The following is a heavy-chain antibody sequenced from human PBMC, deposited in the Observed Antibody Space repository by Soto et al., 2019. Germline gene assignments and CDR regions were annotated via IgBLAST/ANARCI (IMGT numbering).Heavy chain of an antibody. D-gene: IGHD3-3*02. J-gene: IGHJ4*02. CDR2: MFYGVST. Sequence: SGTLSLTCTVSGISINSSGYYWGWIRQPPGKGLEWIGSMFYGVSTYYNPSLKSRVTVSVDTSKNQFSLNLRSVTAADTAVYYCARLPSRHLVDYWGQGTLVTVSS. CDR3: ARLPSRHLVDY. V-gene: IGHV4-39*01. CDR1: GISINSSGYY.